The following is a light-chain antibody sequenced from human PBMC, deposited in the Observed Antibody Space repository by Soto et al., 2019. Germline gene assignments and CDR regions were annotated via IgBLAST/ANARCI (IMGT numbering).Light chain of an antibody. CDR1: RSDVGGYNQ. V-gene: IGLV2-14*01. CDR3: SSYTTSRTLL. J-gene: IGLJ2*01. Sequence: QSVLPQPASVSGSPGQSITISCTATRSDVGGYNQVSWYQQHPGKAPNLMIYDVSNRPSGVSNRFSGSKSGNTASLTISGLQAEDEADYYCSSYTTSRTLLFGGGTKLTVL. CDR2: DVS.